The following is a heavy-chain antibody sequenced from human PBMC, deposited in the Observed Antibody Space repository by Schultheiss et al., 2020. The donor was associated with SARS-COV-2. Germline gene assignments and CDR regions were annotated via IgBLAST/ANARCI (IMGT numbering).Heavy chain of an antibody. CDR1: GGSFSGYY. D-gene: IGHD4-23*01. CDR2: IYYSGST. V-gene: IGHV4-31*11. CDR3: ARGKDYGGGGWYGMDV. J-gene: IGHJ6*02. Sequence: SETLSLTCAVYGGSFSGYYWSWIRQHPGKGLEWIGYIYYSGSTYYNPSLKSRVTISVDTSKNQFSLKLSSVTAADTAVYYCARGKDYGGGGWYGMDVWGQGTTVTVSS.